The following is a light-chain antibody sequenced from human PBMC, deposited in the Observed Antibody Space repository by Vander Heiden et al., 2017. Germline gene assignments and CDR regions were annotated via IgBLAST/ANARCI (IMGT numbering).Light chain of an antibody. Sequence: NVLTQSPGTLSLSPGQRATLSCRASQSLSRNSLAWYQQKPGQSPRLLIYGASNRAAGTPDRFSGSGSGTAFTLTISRLEPEDFAVYFCQQYDKLPLTFGGGTKVDLK. CDR3: QQYDKLPLT. V-gene: IGKV3-20*01. J-gene: IGKJ4*01. CDR1: QSLSRNS. CDR2: GAS.